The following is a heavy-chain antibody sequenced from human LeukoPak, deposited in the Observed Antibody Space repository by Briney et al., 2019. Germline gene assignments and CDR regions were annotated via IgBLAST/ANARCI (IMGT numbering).Heavy chain of an antibody. Sequence: GGSLRLSCAASEFSVGSNYMSWVRQAPGKGLEWVSVYSGGSTYYADSVKGRFTISRDNSKSTLYIQMNSLRAEDTAVYYCARAKPKNMVRGLIMRRESRYYFDYWGQGTLVTVSS. CDR1: EFSVGSNY. V-gene: IGHV3-53*01. CDR2: YSGGST. CDR3: ARAKPKNMVRGLIMRRESRYYFDY. J-gene: IGHJ4*02. D-gene: IGHD3-10*01.